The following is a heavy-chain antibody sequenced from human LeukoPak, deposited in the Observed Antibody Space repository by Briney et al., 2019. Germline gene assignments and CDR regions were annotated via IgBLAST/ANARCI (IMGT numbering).Heavy chain of an antibody. J-gene: IGHJ4*02. CDR3: ARGGPMVRGVTAY. CDR1: GFTFSSYA. D-gene: IGHD3-10*01. CDR2: ISYDGSNK. Sequence: GGSLRLSCAASGFTFSSYAMHWVRQAPGKGLEWVAVISYDGSNKYYADSVKGRFTISRDNSKNTLYLQMNSLRAEDTAVYYCARGGPMVRGVTAYWGQGTLVTVSS. V-gene: IGHV3-30*01.